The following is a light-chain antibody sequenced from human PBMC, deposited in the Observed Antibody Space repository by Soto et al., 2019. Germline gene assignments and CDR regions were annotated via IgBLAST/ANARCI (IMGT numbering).Light chain of an antibody. CDR1: QRISSSY. V-gene: IGKV3D-20*01. CDR2: DAS. Sequence: EVVLTQSPATLSLSPGERATLSCGASQRISSSYLAWYQQKPGLAPRLLIYDASTRATGIPDRFSGSVSGTDFTLTISRLEPEDFVLYYCQQYGSSPITFGQGTRLE. CDR3: QQYGSSPIT. J-gene: IGKJ5*01.